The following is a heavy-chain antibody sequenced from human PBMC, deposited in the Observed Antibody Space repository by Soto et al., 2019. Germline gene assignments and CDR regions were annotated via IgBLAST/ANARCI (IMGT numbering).Heavy chain of an antibody. J-gene: IGHJ4*02. CDR3: ARSKAVAASDY. V-gene: IGHV3-21*01. D-gene: IGHD6-19*01. Sequence: GGCLRLSCAASGFTFSSYRMNWVRQAPGKGLEWVSSISSSSSYIYYADSVKGRFTISRDNAKNSLYLQMNSLRAEDTAGYYCARSKAVAASDYWGQGTLVTV. CDR1: GFTFSSYR. CDR2: ISSSSSYI.